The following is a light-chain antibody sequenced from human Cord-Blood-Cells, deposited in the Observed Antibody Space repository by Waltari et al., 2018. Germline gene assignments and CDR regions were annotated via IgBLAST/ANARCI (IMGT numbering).Light chain of an antibody. CDR1: QSVSSY. CDR3: QQRSNWPFT. J-gene: IGKJ3*01. CDR2: DAS. Sequence: EIVLTQSPATLSLSPGERATLSCRASQSVSSYLAWYQQKPGQAPRLLIYDASNRATGIPARFSGSGSGTDFTLTISSLEPEDFAVYYCQQRSNWPFTGGPGTKVDIK. V-gene: IGKV3-11*01.